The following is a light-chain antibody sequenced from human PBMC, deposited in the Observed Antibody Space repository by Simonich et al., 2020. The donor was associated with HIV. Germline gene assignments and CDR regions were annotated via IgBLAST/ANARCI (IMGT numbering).Light chain of an antibody. V-gene: IGLV4-69*01. J-gene: IGLJ3*02. CDR2: LNSYGSH. CDR1: SGHSSYD. CDR3: QTWGTGIHV. Sequence: QLVLTQSPSASASLGASVKLTCTLSSGHSSYDIAWHQQQPEKGPRYLMKLNSYGSHSKGDGIPDRFSGSSSGAERYLTISSLQSEDEADYYCQTWGTGIHVFGGGTKLTVL.